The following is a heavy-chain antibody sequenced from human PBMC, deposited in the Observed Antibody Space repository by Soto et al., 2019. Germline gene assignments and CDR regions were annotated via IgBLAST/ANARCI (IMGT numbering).Heavy chain of an antibody. CDR1: GFTFSSYA. V-gene: IGHV3-23*01. J-gene: IGHJ4*02. Sequence: PGGSLRLSCAVSGFTFSSYAMTWVRQAQGRGLEWVSAISGKGGSTFYADSVKGRFTLSRDNSKNTLFLEMDSLRAEDTAVYYCARGGIYGGKPFDYWGQGTLVTVSS. D-gene: IGHD4-17*01. CDR2: ISGKGGST. CDR3: ARGGIYGGKPFDY.